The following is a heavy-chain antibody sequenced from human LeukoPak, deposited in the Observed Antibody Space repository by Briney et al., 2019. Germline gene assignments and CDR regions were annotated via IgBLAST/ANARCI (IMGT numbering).Heavy chain of an antibody. CDR2: ISRIGGDT. D-gene: IGHD3-16*01. J-gene: IGHJ3*02. CDR1: GFTLSNYA. V-gene: IGHV3-64D*06. CDR3: VKAPLSGAVPIEI. Sequence: GGSLRLSCSASGFTLSNYAMYWVRQPPGKGLKCVSGISRIGGDTYYADSVKGRFTISRDYSKNTLYLQMSSLRPEDTAMYYCVKAPLSGAVPIEIWGQGTMVTVSS.